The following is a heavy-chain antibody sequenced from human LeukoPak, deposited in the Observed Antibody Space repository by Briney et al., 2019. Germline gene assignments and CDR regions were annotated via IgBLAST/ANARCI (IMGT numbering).Heavy chain of an antibody. CDR3: AGGSYSVYYYYYIDV. CDR2: ILYDASNK. CDR1: GFTFISYG. Sequence: GGSLRLSCAAAGFTFISYGMHWVRQAPGKGLEWGAFILYDASNKYYADSVKGRFTISRDNSNNTLYLQMTSLRAEDTAVYYCAGGSYSVYYYYYIDVWGKGTTVTIPS. D-gene: IGHD1-26*01. V-gene: IGHV3-30*02. J-gene: IGHJ6*03.